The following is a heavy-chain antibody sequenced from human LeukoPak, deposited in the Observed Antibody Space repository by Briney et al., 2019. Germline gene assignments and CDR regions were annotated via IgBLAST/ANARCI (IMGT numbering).Heavy chain of an antibody. D-gene: IGHD1-26*01. CDR3: ARRNSGSYSDYYYYYMDV. J-gene: IGHJ6*03. Sequence: EGSLRLSCAASGFTFSSYEMNWVRQAPGKGLEWVSYISSSGSTIYYADSVKGRFTISRDNAKDSLYLQMNSLRAEDTAVYYCARRNSGSYSDYYYYYMDVWGKGTTVTVSS. CDR2: ISSSGSTI. V-gene: IGHV3-48*03. CDR1: GFTFSSYE.